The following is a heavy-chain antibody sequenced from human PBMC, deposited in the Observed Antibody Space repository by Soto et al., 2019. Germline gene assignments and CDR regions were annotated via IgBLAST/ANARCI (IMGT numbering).Heavy chain of an antibody. Sequence: QVQLVGSGGAVVQPGTSLRLSCAASGFTFSSYGMYWVRQAPGKGLEWVAAIAYDGSNKYHGDSVKGRFTISRDNSKNTLYLQMNSLRVEDTAVYYCAKDIVRYTYGACDYWGQGALVTVSS. CDR3: AKDIVRYTYGACDY. J-gene: IGHJ4*02. CDR2: IAYDGSNK. D-gene: IGHD5-18*01. V-gene: IGHV3-30*18. CDR1: GFTFSSYG.